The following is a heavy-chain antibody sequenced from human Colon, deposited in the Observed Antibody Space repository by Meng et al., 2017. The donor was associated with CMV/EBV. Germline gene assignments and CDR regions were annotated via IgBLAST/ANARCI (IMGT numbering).Heavy chain of an antibody. Sequence: VRLGGSGGGLVNPGGSLRLSGAASGFTFTSYSMNWVRQAPGKGLEWVSSLDTTSTYIYYADSVKGRFTISRDNAKNSLYLQMNSLRADDTAIYYCARGGVTTGGYDYWGQGTLVTVSS. V-gene: IGHV3-21*01. CDR2: LDTTSTYI. D-gene: IGHD6-25*01. CDR3: ARGGVTTGGYDY. CDR1: GFTFTSYS. J-gene: IGHJ4*02.